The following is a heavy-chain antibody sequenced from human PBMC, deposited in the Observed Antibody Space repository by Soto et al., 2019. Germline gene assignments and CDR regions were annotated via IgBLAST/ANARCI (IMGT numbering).Heavy chain of an antibody. CDR3: ARGRSSEPDRRGIGYYGLDV. J-gene: IGHJ6*02. CDR1: GGSFSGYY. Sequence: QVQLQQWGAEVLKPSETLSLTCVVNGGSFSGYYWSWIRQSPGKGLEWIGEINDSGITDSNPSLESRVTISVDMSKNQFSLNLKSVTAADSAVYHCARGRSSEPDRRGIGYYGLDVWGQGTTVTVSS. CDR2: INDSGIT. V-gene: IGHV4-34*01. D-gene: IGHD2-2*03.